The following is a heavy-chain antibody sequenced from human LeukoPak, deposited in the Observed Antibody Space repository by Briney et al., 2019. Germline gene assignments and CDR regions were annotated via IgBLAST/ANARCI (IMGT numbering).Heavy chain of an antibody. CDR1: GYTFTGYY. CDR3: ARDSSHYGSGSDYNTYYFDY. V-gene: IGHV1-2*02. CDR2: INPNSGGT. Sequence: ASVKVSCKASGYTFTGYYMHWVRQAPGQGVEGMGWINPNSGGTNYAQKFQGRVTMTRDTSISTAYMELSRLRSDDTAVYYCARDSSHYGSGSDYNTYYFDYWGQGTLVTVSS. J-gene: IGHJ4*02. D-gene: IGHD3-10*01.